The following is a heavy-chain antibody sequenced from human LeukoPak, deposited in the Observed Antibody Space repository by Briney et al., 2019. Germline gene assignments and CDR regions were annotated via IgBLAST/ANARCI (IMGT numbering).Heavy chain of an antibody. CDR1: GGSISSTNW. CDR2: IYHSGST. Sequence: SETLSLTCAVSGGSISSTNWWSWVRQPPGKGLEWTGEIYHSGSTNYNPSLKSRVTISVDTSKNQFSLKLSSVTAADTAVYYCARWMYYYGSGSYYYYMDVWGKGTTVTVSS. V-gene: IGHV4-4*02. J-gene: IGHJ6*03. CDR3: ARWMYYYGSGSYYYYMDV. D-gene: IGHD3-10*01.